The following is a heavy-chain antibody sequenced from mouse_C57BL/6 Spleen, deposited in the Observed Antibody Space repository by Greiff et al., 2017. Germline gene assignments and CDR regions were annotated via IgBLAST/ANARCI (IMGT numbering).Heavy chain of an antibody. Sequence: QVQLQQPGAELVKPGASVKMSCKASGYTFTSYWITWVKQRPGHGLEWSGAIYPGSGSTNYNEKFKSKATLTVDTSTSTAYMQLSSLTSEDSAVYYCAYSSGYVRCAYWGQGALVTVSA. CDR1: GYTFTSYW. CDR2: IYPGSGST. CDR3: AYSSGYVRCAY. V-gene: IGHV1-55*01. J-gene: IGHJ3*01. D-gene: IGHD3-2*02.